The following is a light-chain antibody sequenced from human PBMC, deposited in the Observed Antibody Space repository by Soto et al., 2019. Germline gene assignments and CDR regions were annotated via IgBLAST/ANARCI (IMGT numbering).Light chain of an antibody. J-gene: IGKJ4*01. Sequence: EIVLTQSPGTLSGSPGERATLSCRASQSVGRNYLAWYQQKPGQAHRLLIYGASSRATRIPDRFSGSGSGNDFTLTISRLEPEDFAGYYCQQYASSPLTFGGGTQVETK. CDR3: QQYASSPLT. CDR1: QSVGRNY. CDR2: GAS. V-gene: IGKV3-20*01.